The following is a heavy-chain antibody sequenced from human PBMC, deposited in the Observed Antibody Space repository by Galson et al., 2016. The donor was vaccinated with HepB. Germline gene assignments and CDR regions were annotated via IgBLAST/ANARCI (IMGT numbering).Heavy chain of an antibody. CDR2: ISSSSSTI. CDR1: GFTFSSYS. CDR3: ARGSTVTLAFGY. V-gene: IGHV3-48*02. J-gene: IGHJ4*02. Sequence: SLRLSCAASGFTFSSYSMNWVRQAPGKGLEWVSYISSSSSTIYYADSVKGRFAISRDNAENSLYLQMNSLRDEDTAVYYCARGSTVTLAFGYWGQGPLVTVSS. D-gene: IGHD4-17*01.